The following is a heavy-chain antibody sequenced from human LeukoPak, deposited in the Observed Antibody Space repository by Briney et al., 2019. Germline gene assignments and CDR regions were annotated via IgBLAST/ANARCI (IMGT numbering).Heavy chain of an antibody. V-gene: IGHV3-21*01. Sequence: GGSLRLSCAASGFTFSSYSMNWVRQAPGKGLEWVSSISGGSTYIDYADSVKGRFTISRDNAKNSLYLQMNSLRAEDTAVYHCARDVYYGMDVWGQGTTVTVSS. J-gene: IGHJ6*02. CDR3: ARDVYYGMDV. CDR1: GFTFSSYS. CDR2: ISGGSTYI.